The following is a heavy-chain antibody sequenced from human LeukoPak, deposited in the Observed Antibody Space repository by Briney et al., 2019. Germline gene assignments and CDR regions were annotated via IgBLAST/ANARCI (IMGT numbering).Heavy chain of an antibody. CDR1: GGSISSYY. CDR3: ARGPHCSSTSCYLGYYYYYGMDV. CDR2: IYHSGST. Sequence: PSETLSLTCSVSGGSISSYYWNWIRQLPGKGLEWIGYIYHSGSTYYNPSLKSRVTISVDRSKNQFSLKLSSVTAADTAVYYCARGPHCSSTSCYLGYYYYYGMDVWGQGTTVTVSS. D-gene: IGHD2-2*01. J-gene: IGHJ6*02. V-gene: IGHV4-59*12.